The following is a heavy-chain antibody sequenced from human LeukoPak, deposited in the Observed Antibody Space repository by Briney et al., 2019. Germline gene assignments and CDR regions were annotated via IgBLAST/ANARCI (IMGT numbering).Heavy chain of an antibody. J-gene: IGHJ4*02. CDR1: GFTLDNYN. D-gene: IGHD1-26*01. V-gene: IGHV3-21*04. CDR3: ASGGIYYGAAFDF. CDR2: IRSYSSYI. Sequence: PGGSLRLSCAASGFTLDNYNFNWVRQAPGRGLEWVASIRSYSSYIHYADSVKGRFTISRDDAKKSLYLQMNSLRAEDTALYYCASGGIYYGAAFDFWGQGTLVTVSS.